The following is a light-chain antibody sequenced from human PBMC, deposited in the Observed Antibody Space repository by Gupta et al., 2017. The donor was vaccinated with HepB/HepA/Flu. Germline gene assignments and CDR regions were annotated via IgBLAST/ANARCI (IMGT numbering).Light chain of an antibody. CDR2: AAS. Sequence: DIQMTQSPSSLSASVGDRVTITCRASQSISSYLNWYQQKPGKAPKLLIYAASSLQSGVPSRFSGSGSGTDFTLTISSVQPEDFATYYCQQSYSTLGTTFGGGTKVEIK. CDR3: QQSYSTLGTT. CDR1: QSISSY. J-gene: IGKJ4*01. V-gene: IGKV1-39*01.